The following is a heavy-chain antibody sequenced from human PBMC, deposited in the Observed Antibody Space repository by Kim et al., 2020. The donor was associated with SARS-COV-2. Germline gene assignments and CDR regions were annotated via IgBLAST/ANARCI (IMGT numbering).Heavy chain of an antibody. CDR1: GGSVSSGSYY. V-gene: IGHV4-61*01. CDR2: IYYSGST. J-gene: IGHJ4*02. CDR3: ARDVVVGYFDY. D-gene: IGHD2-15*01. Sequence: SETLSLTCTVSGGSVSSGSYYWSWIRQPPGKGLEWIGYIYYSGSTNYNPSLKSRATISVDTSKNQFSLKLSSVTAADTAVYYCARDVVVGYFDYWGQGTLVTVSS.